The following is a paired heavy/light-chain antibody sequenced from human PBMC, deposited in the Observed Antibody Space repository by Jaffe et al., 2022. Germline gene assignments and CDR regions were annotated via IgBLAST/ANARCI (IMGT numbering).Light chain of an antibody. CDR1: QSVLHSSNNKNC. CDR2: WAS. V-gene: IGKV4-1*01. CDR3: HQSSSGHT. Sequence: IVMTQSPDSLAVSLGERATINCKSSQSVLHSSNNKNCLAWYQQKPGQPPKLLIYWASNRESGVPERFSGSGSGTDFTLTISSLQAEDVAVYYCHQSSSGHTFGQGTKLEIK. J-gene: IGKJ2*01.
Heavy chain of an antibody. CDR1: GFTFSNCA. CDR2: TSDSVGGI. V-gene: IGHV3-23*01. Sequence: EVHLLESGGGLVQPGGSLRLSCVVSGFTFSNCAMSWVRQAPGKGLQWVSTSDSVGGIYYADSVKGRFTISRDNSKNTLFLQMNSLRAEDTAIYYCARRFCSGGASYHFDFWGQGTLVTVSS. J-gene: IGHJ4*02. CDR3: ARRFCSGGASYHFDF. D-gene: IGHD2-15*01.